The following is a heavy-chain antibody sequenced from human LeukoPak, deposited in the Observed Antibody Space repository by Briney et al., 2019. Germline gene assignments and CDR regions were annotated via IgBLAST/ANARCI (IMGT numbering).Heavy chain of an antibody. Sequence: GGSLRLSCAASGFTFNSYAMTWVRQAPGQGLEWVSSISGRGDDTYSADSVKGRFTISRDNSKNTLYLQMNSLRAEDTAVYYCAKGQSRDDFWSGYLPHFDYWGQGTLVTVFS. D-gene: IGHD3-3*01. CDR2: ISGRGDDT. CDR3: AKGQSRDDFWSGYLPHFDY. V-gene: IGHV3-23*01. CDR1: GFTFNSYA. J-gene: IGHJ4*02.